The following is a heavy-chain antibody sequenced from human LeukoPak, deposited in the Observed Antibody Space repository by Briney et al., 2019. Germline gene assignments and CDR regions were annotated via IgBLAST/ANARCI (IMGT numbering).Heavy chain of an antibody. CDR2: IHYSGFT. V-gene: IGHV4-59*12. CDR1: GGSINGYH. Sequence: SETLSLTCSVSGGSINGYHWSWVRLPPGKGLEWIGYIHYSGFTNYSPSLRSRLTVSVDRSKNQFSLKLSSVTAADTAVYYCARDPWTGDGNYWGQGTLVTVSS. J-gene: IGHJ4*02. CDR3: ARDPWTGDGNY. D-gene: IGHD3/OR15-3a*01.